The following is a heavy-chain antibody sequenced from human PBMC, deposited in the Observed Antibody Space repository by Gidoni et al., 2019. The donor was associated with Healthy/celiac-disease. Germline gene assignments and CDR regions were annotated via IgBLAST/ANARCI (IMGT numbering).Heavy chain of an antibody. CDR3: ARDLGTTSSGWYEGTLDY. D-gene: IGHD6-19*01. V-gene: IGHV3-33*01. CDR2: IWYDGSNK. Sequence: QVQLVESGGGVVQPGRSLRLSGAASGFTLSSYGMHWVRQAPGKGLEWVAVIWYDGSNKYYADSVKGRFTISRDNSKNTLYLQMNSLRAEDTAVYYCARDLGTTSSGWYEGTLDYWGQGTLVTVSS. CDR1: GFTLSSYG. J-gene: IGHJ4*02.